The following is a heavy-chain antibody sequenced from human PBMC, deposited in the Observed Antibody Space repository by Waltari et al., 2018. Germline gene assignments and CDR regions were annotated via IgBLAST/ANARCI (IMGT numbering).Heavy chain of an antibody. CDR1: GFTFSRSG. CDR3: AKARIAAAAIDY. J-gene: IGHJ4*02. Sequence: QVQLVESGGGVVQPGGSLRLSCASSGFTFSRSGMHWFRQAPGKGLEWVAFIRYDGSNKYYADSVKGRFTISRDNSKNTLYLQMNSLRAEDTAVYYCAKARIAAAAIDYWGQGTLVTVSS. D-gene: IGHD6-13*01. V-gene: IGHV3-30*02. CDR2: IRYDGSNK.